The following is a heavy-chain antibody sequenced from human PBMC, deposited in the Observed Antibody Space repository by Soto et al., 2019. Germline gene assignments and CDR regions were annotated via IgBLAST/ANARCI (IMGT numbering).Heavy chain of an antibody. CDR1: GGTFSTYT. J-gene: IGHJ3*02. V-gene: IGHV1-69*02. D-gene: IGHD6-13*01. Sequence: QVQLVQSGAEVKKPGSSVKVSCKASGGTFSTYTIIWVRQAPGQGLEWMGRILPMLDITNSAQRFQGRVTITADKSTSTAHLELSSLRFEDTALYYCTLGSWSAETFDIWGRGTMVSVSS. CDR2: ILPMLDIT. CDR3: TLGSWSAETFDI.